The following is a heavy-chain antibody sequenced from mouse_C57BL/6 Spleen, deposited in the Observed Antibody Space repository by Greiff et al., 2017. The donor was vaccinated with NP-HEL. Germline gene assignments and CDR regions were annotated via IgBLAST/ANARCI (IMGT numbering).Heavy chain of an antibody. CDR2: ISSGGSYT. D-gene: IGHD3-2*02. Sequence: EVQLVESGGDLVKPGGSLKLSCAASGFTFSSYGMSWVRQTPDKRLEWVATISSGGSYTYYPASLKGRFTISRDNAKNTLYLQMSSLKSEDTAMYYCARHDSSGYEDAMDYWGQGTSVTVSS. V-gene: IGHV5-6*01. CDR3: ARHDSSGYEDAMDY. J-gene: IGHJ4*01. CDR1: GFTFSSYG.